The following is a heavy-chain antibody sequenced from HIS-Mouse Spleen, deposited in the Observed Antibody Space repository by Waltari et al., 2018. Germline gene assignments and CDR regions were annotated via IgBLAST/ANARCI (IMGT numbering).Heavy chain of an antibody. CDR3: ARVVGC. CDR2: ISYDGSNK. Sequence: QVQLVESGGGVVQPGRSLRLSWSASGFPFRSYAMHWVRQAPGKGLEWVAVISYDGSNKYYADSVKGRFTISRDNSKNTLYLQMNSLRAEDTAVYYCARVVGCWGQGTLVTVSS. D-gene: IGHD2-2*01. CDR1: GFPFRSYA. J-gene: IGHJ4*02. V-gene: IGHV3-30-3*01.